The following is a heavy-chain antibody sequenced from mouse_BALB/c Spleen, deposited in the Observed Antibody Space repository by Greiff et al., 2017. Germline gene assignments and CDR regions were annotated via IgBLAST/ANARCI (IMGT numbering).Heavy chain of an antibody. CDR2: ISNGGGST. V-gene: IGHV5-12-2*01. Sequence: EVKLMESGGGLVQPGGSLKLSCAASGFTFSSYTMSWVRQTPEKRLEWVAYISNGGGSTYYPDTVKGRFTISRDNAKNTLYLQMSSLKSEDTAMYYCARRHYGSSGWFAYWGQGTLVTVSA. CDR1: GFTFSSYT. D-gene: IGHD1-1*01. CDR3: ARRHYGSSGWFAY. J-gene: IGHJ3*01.